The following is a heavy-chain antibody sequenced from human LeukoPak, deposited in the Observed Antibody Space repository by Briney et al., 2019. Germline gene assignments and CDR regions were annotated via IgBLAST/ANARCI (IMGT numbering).Heavy chain of an antibody. V-gene: IGHV3-9*01. J-gene: IGHJ6*02. Sequence: GGSLRLSYEASGFSFDDFDMQWVRHAPGKGLEWVSGIGWNGRSIHYADSVKGRFTISRDNAKNSLYLQMNSLRAEDTALYYCAKDSDYFGSGSYYNFWDVWGQGTTVIVSS. CDR1: GFSFDDFD. D-gene: IGHD3-10*01. CDR3: AKDSDYFGSGSYYNFWDV. CDR2: IGWNGRSI.